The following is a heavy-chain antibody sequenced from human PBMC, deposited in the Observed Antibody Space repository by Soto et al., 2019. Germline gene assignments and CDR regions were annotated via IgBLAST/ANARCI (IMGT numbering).Heavy chain of an antibody. CDR2: ISGSGGST. V-gene: IGHV3-23*01. CDR1: GFTFTSYA. J-gene: IGHJ3*02. Sequence: GGSLRLSCAASGFTFTSYAMSWVRQAPGKGLEWVSAISGSGGSTYYADSVKGRFTISRDNSKNTLYLQMNSLRAEDTAVYYCAKSYYYDSSGHGHAFDIWGQGTMVTVSS. CDR3: AKSYYYDSSGHGHAFDI. D-gene: IGHD3-22*01.